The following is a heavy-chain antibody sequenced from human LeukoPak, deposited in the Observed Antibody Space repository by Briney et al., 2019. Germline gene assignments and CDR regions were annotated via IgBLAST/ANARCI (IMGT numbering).Heavy chain of an antibody. D-gene: IGHD2-2*03. CDR2: ISSSSSFI. CDR3: ARGGYCSSTSCYEAWFCAN. Sequence: GGSLRLSCAASGFTFSRYSMNWVRQAPGKGLEWVSSISSSSSFIYYADSVKGRFTISRDNAKNSLYLQMNSLRAEDTAVYYWARGGYCSSTSCYEAWFCANWGEGNLVTVSS. J-gene: IGHJ4*02. V-gene: IGHV3-21*01. CDR1: GFTFSRYS.